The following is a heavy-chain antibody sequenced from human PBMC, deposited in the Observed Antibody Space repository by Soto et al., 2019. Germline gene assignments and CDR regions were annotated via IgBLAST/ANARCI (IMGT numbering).Heavy chain of an antibody. D-gene: IGHD2-15*01. V-gene: IGHV3-74*01. Sequence: EVQLVESGGGLVQPGGSLRLSCAASGFTFSSYWMHWVRQAPGKGLVWVSRINSDGSSTSYADSVKGRFTISRDNAKNVLYLQMNSLRAEDTAVYYCVRTSLVVAAATREDYWGQGTLVTVSS. CDR3: VRTSLVVAAATREDY. CDR1: GFTFSSYW. CDR2: INSDGSST. J-gene: IGHJ4*02.